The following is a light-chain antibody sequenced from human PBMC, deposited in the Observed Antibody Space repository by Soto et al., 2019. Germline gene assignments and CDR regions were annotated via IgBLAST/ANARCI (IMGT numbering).Light chain of an antibody. CDR1: QGISSY. CDR3: QQYYSYPRT. V-gene: IGKV1-8*01. Sequence: AIRMTQSPSSFSASTGDRVTITCRARQGISSYLAWYQQKPGKAPKLLIYAASTLQSGVPSRFSGSGSGTDFTLTIRCLQSEDFATYYCQQYYSYPRTFGQGTKLAIK. J-gene: IGKJ2*01. CDR2: AAS.